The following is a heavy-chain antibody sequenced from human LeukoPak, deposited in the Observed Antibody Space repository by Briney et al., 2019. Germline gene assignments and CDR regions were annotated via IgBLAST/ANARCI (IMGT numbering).Heavy chain of an antibody. J-gene: IGHJ6*03. Sequence: SETLSLTCSVSDDSITMYYWTWIRQPPGKGLEWIGYVDHTGSTNFNPSLNGRVSTSRDTTKNLFSLRLRSVTAVDTAVYFCARGRVSSSTWYSTYYYYFYMDVWGKGTTVTVSS. V-gene: IGHV4-59*01. CDR2: VDHTGST. CDR3: ARGRVSSSTWYSTYYYYFYMDV. D-gene: IGHD1-1*01. CDR1: DDSITMYY.